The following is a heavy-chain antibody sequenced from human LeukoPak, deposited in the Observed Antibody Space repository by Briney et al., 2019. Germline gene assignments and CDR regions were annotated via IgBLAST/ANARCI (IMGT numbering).Heavy chain of an antibody. CDR3: ARETYYYDSSGYGGYGMDV. D-gene: IGHD3-22*01. CDR1: GFTFSDYY. V-gene: IGHV3-11*01. CDR2: ISSSGSTI. Sequence: GGSLRLSCAASGFTFSDYYMSWIRQAPGKGLEWVSYISSSGSTIYYADSVKGRFTISRDNAKNSLYLQMNSLRAEDTAVYYCARETYYYDSSGYGGYGMDVWGQGTTVTVSS. J-gene: IGHJ6*02.